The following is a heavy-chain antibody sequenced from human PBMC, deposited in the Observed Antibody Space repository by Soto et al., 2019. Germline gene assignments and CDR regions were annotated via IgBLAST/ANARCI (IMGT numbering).Heavy chain of an antibody. Sequence: SVKVSCKASGYTFTSYGVSWVRQAPGQGLEWMGGIIPIFGTANYAQKFQGRVTITADESTSTAYMELSSLRSEDTAVYYCARDPGRSSGWYLDYGMDVWGQGTTVTVSS. V-gene: IGHV1-69*13. CDR2: IIPIFGTA. CDR1: GYTFTSYG. CDR3: ARDPGRSSGWYLDYGMDV. J-gene: IGHJ6*02. D-gene: IGHD6-13*01.